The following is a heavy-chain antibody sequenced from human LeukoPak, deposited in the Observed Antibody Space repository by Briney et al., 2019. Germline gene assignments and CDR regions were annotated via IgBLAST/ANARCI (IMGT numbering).Heavy chain of an antibody. V-gene: IGHV4-34*01. CDR3: ARGRLLWFGELLSGYFDY. CDR1: GGSFSGYY. CDR2: INHSGST. J-gene: IGHJ4*02. Sequence: PSETLSLTCAVHGGSFSGYYWSWIRQPPGKGLEWIGEINHSGSTNYNPSLKSRVTISVDTSKNQFSLKLSSVTAADTAVYYCARGRLLWFGELLSGYFDYWGQGTLVTVSS. D-gene: IGHD3-10*01.